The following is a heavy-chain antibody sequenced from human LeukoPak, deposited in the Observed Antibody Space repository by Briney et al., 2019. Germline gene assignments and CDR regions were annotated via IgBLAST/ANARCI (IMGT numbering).Heavy chain of an antibody. Sequence: GGSLRLSCAASGFTFTNYAMSWVRQAPGKGLQWVSGVTASGENTYYADPVTGRFTISRDNSKNMLYLQMNSLRAEDTAVYYCAKDGLGRATIREFDHWGQGTLATVSS. V-gene: IGHV3-23*01. CDR3: AKDGLGRATIREFDH. D-gene: IGHD5-24*01. CDR1: GFTFTNYA. J-gene: IGHJ4*02. CDR2: VTASGENT.